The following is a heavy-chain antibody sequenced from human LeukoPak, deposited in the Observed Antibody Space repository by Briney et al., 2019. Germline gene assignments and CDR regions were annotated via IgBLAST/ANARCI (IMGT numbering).Heavy chain of an antibody. Sequence: GASVKVSCKASGYTFTSYGISWVRQAPGQGLEWMGWISAYNGNTNYAQKLQGRVTMTTDTSTSTAYMELRSLRSDDTAVYYCASAHSSGWYYEGGYDYWGQGTLVTVSS. J-gene: IGHJ4*02. V-gene: IGHV1-18*01. CDR2: ISAYNGNT. D-gene: IGHD6-19*01. CDR1: GYTFTSYG. CDR3: ASAHSSGWYYEGGYDY.